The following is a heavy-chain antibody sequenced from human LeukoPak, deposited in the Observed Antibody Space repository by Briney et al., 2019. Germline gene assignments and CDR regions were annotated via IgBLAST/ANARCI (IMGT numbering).Heavy chain of an antibody. Sequence: SETLSLTCTVSGGSLSSYYWSWLRQPPGKGLEWIGEINHSGSTNYNPSLKRRVTISVDTSKNQFSLKLSSVTAADTAVYYCARGGRNWNDWTYYYYMDVWGKGTTVTVSS. V-gene: IGHV4-34*01. D-gene: IGHD1-1*01. J-gene: IGHJ6*03. CDR1: GGSLSSYY. CDR2: INHSGST. CDR3: ARGGRNWNDWTYYYYMDV.